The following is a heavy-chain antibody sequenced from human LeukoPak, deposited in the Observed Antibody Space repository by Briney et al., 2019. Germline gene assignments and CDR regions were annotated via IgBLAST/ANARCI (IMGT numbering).Heavy chain of an antibody. J-gene: IGHJ4*02. Sequence: PGGSLRLSCAASGFSFISYGMHWVRQAPGKGLEWVGVISDDGRSKDYADSVKGRFTISRDNSKDTLYLQMNSLRAEDTAVYYCAKGAYDYIEIAYFDYWGQGSLVTVSS. D-gene: IGHD5-12*01. V-gene: IGHV3-30*18. CDR2: ISDDGRSK. CDR3: AKGAYDYIEIAYFDY. CDR1: GFSFISYG.